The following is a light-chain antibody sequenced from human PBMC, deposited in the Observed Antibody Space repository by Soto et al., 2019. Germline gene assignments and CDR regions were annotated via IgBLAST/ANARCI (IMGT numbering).Light chain of an antibody. CDR1: QSVSSN. CDR3: QHYSNWPPYA. CDR2: GAS. Sequence: EIVMTQSPVTLSVSPGERATLSCRASQSVSSNLAWYQQKTGQAPRLLIYGASTRATGIPARFSGSGSGTEFTLTISSLQSEDFAVYYCQHYSNWPPYAFGQGTKLEIK. V-gene: IGKV3-15*01. J-gene: IGKJ2*01.